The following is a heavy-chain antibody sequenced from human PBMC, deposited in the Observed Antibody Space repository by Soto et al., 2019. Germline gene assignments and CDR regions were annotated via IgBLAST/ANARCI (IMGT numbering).Heavy chain of an antibody. CDR1: GFTFSNYW. CDR2: IKSDGRYT. CDR3: ATGDRGYLRTGY. J-gene: IGHJ4*02. V-gene: IGHV3-74*01. D-gene: IGHD5-12*01. Sequence: EVHLVESGGGLVQPGGSLRLSCAASGFTFSNYWMHWVRQAPGKGLVWVSRIKSDGRYTNYADSVKGRFTISRDNAESTRYLQMNSLRAEDTAGYFWATGDRGYLRTGYLGQGTLVTVSS.